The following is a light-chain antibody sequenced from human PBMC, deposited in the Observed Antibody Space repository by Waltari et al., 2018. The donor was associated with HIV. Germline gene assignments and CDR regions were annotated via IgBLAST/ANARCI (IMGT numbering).Light chain of an antibody. V-gene: IGKV1-39*01. J-gene: IGKJ3*01. CDR2: AAS. Sequence: DIQMTQSPSSLSASIGDRVTITCQASQNIYHYLNWYQHEPGKPPKLLIYAASTLQSGVPSRFSASGSGTDFTLTIDNLQPEDVATYYCQQSSDLPSTFGPGTKVDLK. CDR1: QNIYHY. CDR3: QQSSDLPST.